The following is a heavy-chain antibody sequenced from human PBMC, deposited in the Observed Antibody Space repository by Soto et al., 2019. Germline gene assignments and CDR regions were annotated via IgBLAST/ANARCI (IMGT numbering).Heavy chain of an antibody. CDR3: AKETSPKTYYAFDF. Sequence: EVQLLETGGGLVLPGGSLRLSCSASGFTFSSYAMSWVRQAPGEGLEWVSSISEDGVYTDYADSVKGRFTISRDNSKNTLFVQMTSLRAEDTAIYYCAKETSPKTYYAFDFWGQGTMVTVSS. J-gene: IGHJ3*01. CDR1: GFTFSSYA. CDR2: ISEDGVYT. D-gene: IGHD1-26*01. V-gene: IGHV3-23*01.